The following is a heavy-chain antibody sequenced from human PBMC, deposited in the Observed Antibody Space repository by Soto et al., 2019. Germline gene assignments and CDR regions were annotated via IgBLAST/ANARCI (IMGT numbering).Heavy chain of an antibody. CDR2: INPNSGGT. D-gene: IGHD2-21*01. J-gene: IGHJ4*02. CDR1: GYTFTSYY. Sequence: GASVKVSCKASGYTFTSYYIHWVRQAPGQGLEWMGWINPNSGGTNYAQKFQGWVTMTRDTSISTAYMELSRLRSDDTAVYYCAREVVIAERYFDYWGQGTMVTVSS. V-gene: IGHV1-2*04. CDR3: AREVVIAERYFDY.